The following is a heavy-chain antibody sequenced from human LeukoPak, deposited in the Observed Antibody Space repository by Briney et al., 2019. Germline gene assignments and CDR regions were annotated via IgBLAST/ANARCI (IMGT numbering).Heavy chain of an antibody. Sequence: ASVKVSCKASGYTFTSYGISWVRQAPGQGLEWMGWISAYNGNTNYAQKLQGRVTMTTDTSTSTAYMELRSLRSDDTAVCYCARDYDFWSGSPSYMDVWGKGTTVTVSS. V-gene: IGHV1-18*01. CDR2: ISAYNGNT. D-gene: IGHD3-3*01. CDR3: ARDYDFWSGSPSYMDV. CDR1: GYTFTSYG. J-gene: IGHJ6*03.